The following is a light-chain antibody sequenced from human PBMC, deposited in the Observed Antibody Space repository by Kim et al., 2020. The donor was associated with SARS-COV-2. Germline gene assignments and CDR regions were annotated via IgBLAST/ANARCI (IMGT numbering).Light chain of an antibody. CDR2: SNN. V-gene: IGLV1-44*01. CDR1: NSNIGSNP. Sequence: GNRVTISGSGSNSNIGSNPVTWYQQLPETAPKLLVCSNNQRPPGVPDRFSGSKSGTSASLASSGLQSEDEADYYCAAWDDGLNGPVFGGGTKLTVL. J-gene: IGLJ2*01. CDR3: AAWDDGLNGPV.